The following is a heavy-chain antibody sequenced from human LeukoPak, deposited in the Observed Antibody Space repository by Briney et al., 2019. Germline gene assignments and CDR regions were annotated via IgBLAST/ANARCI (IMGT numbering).Heavy chain of an antibody. CDR3: ARASRNPFWFDP. CDR1: GGSISSGDYY. V-gene: IGHV4-39*07. J-gene: IGHJ5*02. Sequence: SETLSLTCTVSGGSISSGDYYWSWIRQPPGKGLEWIGEINHSGSTNYNPSLKSRVTISVDTSKNQFSLKLSSVTAADTAVYYCARASRNPFWFDPWGQGTLVTVSS. CDR2: INHSGST.